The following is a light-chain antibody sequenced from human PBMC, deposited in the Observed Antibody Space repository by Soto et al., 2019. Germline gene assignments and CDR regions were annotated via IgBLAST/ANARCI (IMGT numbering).Light chain of an antibody. CDR1: QGISNY. V-gene: IGKV1-16*01. J-gene: IGKJ4*01. Sequence: DIQVTHSPSSLSASVGDRVTITSPASQGISNYLALFQQKPGKAPNCLIYAASSLQSGVPSMFSGSGSGTDFTLTISRLQPEDFATYYCQQYNSYHITFGGGTKVDIK. CDR2: AAS. CDR3: QQYNSYHIT.